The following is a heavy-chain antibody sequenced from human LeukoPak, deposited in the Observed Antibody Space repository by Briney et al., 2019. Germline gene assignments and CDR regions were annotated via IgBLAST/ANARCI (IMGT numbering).Heavy chain of an antibody. CDR2: ISGSGGNT. Sequence: PGGSLRLSCAASGFTLYTYAMCWVRQAPGKGLEWVSVISGSGGNTYYADSVKGRFTISRDNSKNTLYLQMNSLRAEDTAVYYCAKDHHGLGYWGQGTLVTVSS. J-gene: IGHJ4*02. CDR3: AKDHHGLGY. CDR1: GFTLYTYA. V-gene: IGHV3-23*01.